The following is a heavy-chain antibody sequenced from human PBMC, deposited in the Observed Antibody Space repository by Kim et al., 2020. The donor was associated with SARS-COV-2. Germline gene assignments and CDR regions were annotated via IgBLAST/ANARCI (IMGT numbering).Heavy chain of an antibody. CDR2: ISGSGGST. V-gene: IGHV3-23*01. D-gene: IGHD5-12*01. CDR1: GFTFSSYA. Sequence: GGSLRLSCAASGFTFSSYAMSWVRQAPGKGLEWVSGISGSGGSTYYADSVKGRFTISRDNSKNTLYLQMNSLRAEDTAVYYCAKGYSGYDWGVYYYYYMDVWGKGTTVTVSS. CDR3: AKGYSGYDWGVYYYYYMDV. J-gene: IGHJ6*03.